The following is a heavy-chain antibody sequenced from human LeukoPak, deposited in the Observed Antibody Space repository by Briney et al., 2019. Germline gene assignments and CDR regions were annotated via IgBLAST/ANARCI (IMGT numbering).Heavy chain of an antibody. CDR2: MHPTGGST. CDR1: GYTFTSYY. CDR3: ARDDFDTAMVYNYFDP. Sequence: ASVKVSCKASGYTFTSYYIHWVRQAPGQGLEWMGVMHPTGGSTNYAQRFEGRVTMTRDTSTSTVYMDLRSLASEDTAVYYCARDDFDTAMVYNYFDPWGQGTLVTVSS. D-gene: IGHD5-18*01. V-gene: IGHV1-46*01. J-gene: IGHJ5*02.